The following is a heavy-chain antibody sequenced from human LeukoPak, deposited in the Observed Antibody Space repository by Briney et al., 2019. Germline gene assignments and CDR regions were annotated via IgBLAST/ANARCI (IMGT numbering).Heavy chain of an antibody. Sequence: SQTLSLTCTVSGGSISSGGYYWSWLRQHPGKGLEWIGYIYYSGSTYYNPSLKSRVTISVDTSKNQFSLKLSSVTAADTAVYYCAGGIWFGELSNYYYGMDVWGQGTTVTVSS. J-gene: IGHJ6*02. CDR2: IYYSGST. CDR3: AGGIWFGELSNYYYGMDV. V-gene: IGHV4-31*03. CDR1: GGSISSGGYY. D-gene: IGHD3-10*01.